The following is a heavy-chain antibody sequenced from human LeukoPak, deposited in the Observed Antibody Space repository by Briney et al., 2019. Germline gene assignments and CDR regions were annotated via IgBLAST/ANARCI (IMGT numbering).Heavy chain of an antibody. CDR1: GGSVTNGNYY. CDR2: MHYSGST. D-gene: IGHD6-25*01. CDR3: ARDSLLRGSGWDYWYFDL. Sequence: PSETLSLTCTVSGGSVTNGNYYWCWIRQPPGKGLEWIGNMHYSGSTNYNPSLKSRVTISVDTSMNQLSLLLTSATAADTAVSYCARDSLLRGSGWDYWYFDLWGRGTLVTVSS. V-gene: IGHV4-61*01. J-gene: IGHJ2*01.